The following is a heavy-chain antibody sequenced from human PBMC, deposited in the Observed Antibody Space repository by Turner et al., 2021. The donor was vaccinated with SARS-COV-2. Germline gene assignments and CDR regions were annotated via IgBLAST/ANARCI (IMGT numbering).Heavy chain of an antibody. D-gene: IGHD2-2*01. CDR2: ISSSSSYG. Sequence: EVPLVESGGGMVKPGRALRPPCAGAGFTFSSYSMNLDRQAPGKGLEWVSSISSSSSYGYYADSVKGRFTISRDNANNSLYLQMNSLRAEDTAVYYCAPDFSSTICCDYWGQGTLVTVSS. V-gene: IGHV3-21*01. CDR1: GFTFSSYS. CDR3: APDFSSTICCDY. J-gene: IGHJ4*02.